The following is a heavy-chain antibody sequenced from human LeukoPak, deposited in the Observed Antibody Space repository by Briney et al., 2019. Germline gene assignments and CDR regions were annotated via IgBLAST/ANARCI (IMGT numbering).Heavy chain of an antibody. D-gene: IGHD2-2*01. CDR1: GGTFIIYA. Sequence: ASVKVSFKASGGTFIIYAISWVRQAPGQGLEWMGGIIPIFGTANYAQKFQGRVTITADESTSTAYMELSSLRSEDTAVYYCAREARYCSSTSCYLLGAFDIWGQGTMVTVSS. J-gene: IGHJ3*02. CDR2: IIPIFGTA. V-gene: IGHV1-69*13. CDR3: AREARYCSSTSCYLLGAFDI.